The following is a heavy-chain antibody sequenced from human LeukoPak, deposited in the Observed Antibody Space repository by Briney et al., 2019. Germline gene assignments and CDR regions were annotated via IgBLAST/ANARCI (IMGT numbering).Heavy chain of an antibody. CDR2: INTDGSST. J-gene: IGHJ5*02. D-gene: IGHD6-13*01. Sequence: GGSLRLSCAASGFTFSSYWMHWVRQAPGKGLVWVSRINTDGSSTSYADSVKGRFTISRDNAKNTLYLQMNSLGAEDTAVYYCAKEGEGIAAAGTSFLFPGGTNNWFDPWGQGTLVTVSS. CDR3: AKEGEGIAAAGTSFLFPGGTNNWFDP. CDR1: GFTFSSYW. V-gene: IGHV3-74*01.